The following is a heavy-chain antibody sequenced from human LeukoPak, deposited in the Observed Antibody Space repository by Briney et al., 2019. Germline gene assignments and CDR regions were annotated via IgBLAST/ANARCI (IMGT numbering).Heavy chain of an antibody. CDR3: ARFSSSAFDI. J-gene: IGHJ3*02. Sequence: SETLSLTCTVSGGSINSGSYYWSWIRQPAGKGLEWIGRIYTSGSTNYNPSLKSRVTISVYTSKNQFSLKLSSVTAADTAVYYCARFSSSAFDIWGQETMVTVSS. V-gene: IGHV4-61*02. CDR1: GGSINSGSYY. CDR2: IYTSGST. D-gene: IGHD6-6*01.